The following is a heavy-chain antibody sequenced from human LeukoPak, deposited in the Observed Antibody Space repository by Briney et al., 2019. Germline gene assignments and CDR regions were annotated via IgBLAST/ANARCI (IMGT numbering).Heavy chain of an antibody. CDR1: GGTFSSYA. CDR2: INPNSGDT. D-gene: IGHD1-7*01. J-gene: IGHJ4*02. V-gene: IGHV1-2*02. CDR3: ARGRTTYFDY. Sequence: GASVKVSCKASGGTFSSYAISWVRQAPGQGLEWMGWINPNSGDTNYAQKFQGRVTMTRDTSISTAYMELSRLRSDDTAVYYCARGRTTYFDYWGQGTLVTVSS.